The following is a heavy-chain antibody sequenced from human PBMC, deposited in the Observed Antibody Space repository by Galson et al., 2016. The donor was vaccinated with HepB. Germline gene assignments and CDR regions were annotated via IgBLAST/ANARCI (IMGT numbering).Heavy chain of an antibody. CDR3: ARADGFNTPFFDS. V-gene: IGHV3-21*01. CDR2: ISSSSVYI. CDR1: GFTLSNYR. Sequence: SLRLSCAVSGFTLSNYRIDWVRQAPGKGLEWVSCISSSSVYIWYADSVRGQFTNSRDNAKNSLYLQMDRLTAEDTAVYYCARADGFNTPFFDSWGQGTLVTVSS. J-gene: IGHJ4*02. D-gene: IGHD5-24*01.